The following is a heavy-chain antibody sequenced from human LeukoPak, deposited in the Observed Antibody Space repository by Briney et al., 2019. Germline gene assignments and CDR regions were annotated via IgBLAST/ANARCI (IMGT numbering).Heavy chain of an antibody. J-gene: IGHJ4*02. D-gene: IGHD4-11*01. Sequence: GGSLRLSCAASGFTFSSYAMRWVRQAPGKGLEWVSSITGSGDSTYYADSVKGRFTISRDNSKNTLYLQMNSLRAEDTAVYYCANSNYWYPVDYWGQGTLVTVSS. CDR2: ITGSGDST. CDR1: GFTFSSYA. V-gene: IGHV3-23*01. CDR3: ANSNYWYPVDY.